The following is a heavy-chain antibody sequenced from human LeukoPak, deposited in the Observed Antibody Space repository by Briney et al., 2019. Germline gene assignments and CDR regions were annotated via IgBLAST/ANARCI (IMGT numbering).Heavy chain of an antibody. CDR1: GFTFSSYE. V-gene: IGHV3-48*03. J-gene: IGHJ3*02. D-gene: IGHD2-15*01. CDR3: ARDCSGGSCYYGTDAFDI. CDR2: ISSSGSTI. Sequence: PGGSLRLSCGASGFTFSSYEMNWVRQAPGKGLEWVSYISSSGSTIYYADSVKGRFTISRDNAKNSLYLQMNSLRAEDTAVYYCARDCSGGSCYYGTDAFDIWGQGTMVTVSS.